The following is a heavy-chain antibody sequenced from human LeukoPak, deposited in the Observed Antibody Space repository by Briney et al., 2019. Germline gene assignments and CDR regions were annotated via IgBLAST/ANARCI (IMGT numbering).Heavy chain of an antibody. CDR1: GFTFSSYD. CDR3: ASTYGSESYYPFDY. CDR2: IGSAGDT. D-gene: IGHD3-10*01. V-gene: IGHV3-13*04. Sequence: GGSLRLSCAASGFTFSSYDMHWVRQATGKGLEWVSLIGSAGDTYYLGSVKGRFTISRDNAKKSLYLQMDSLRAEDTAIFYCASTYGSESYYPFDYWGQGTLVTVSS. J-gene: IGHJ4*02.